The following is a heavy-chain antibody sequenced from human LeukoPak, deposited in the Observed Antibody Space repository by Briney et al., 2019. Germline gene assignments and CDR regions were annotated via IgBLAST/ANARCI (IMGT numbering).Heavy chain of an antibody. Sequence: QPGGSLRLSCAASGFTFSNYGMHWVRQPPGKGLEWVAVIWYDGSNKYYADSVKGRFTISRDNSKNTLYLQMNSLRAEDTAVYYCARDHDYGGNSPFDYWGQGTLVTVSS. D-gene: IGHD4-23*01. CDR3: ARDHDYGGNSPFDY. CDR1: GFTFSNYG. CDR2: IWYDGSNK. J-gene: IGHJ4*02. V-gene: IGHV3-33*01.